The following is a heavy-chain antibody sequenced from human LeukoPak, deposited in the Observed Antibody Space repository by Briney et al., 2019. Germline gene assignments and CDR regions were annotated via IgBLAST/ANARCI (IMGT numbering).Heavy chain of an antibody. J-gene: IGHJ6*04. D-gene: IGHD2-2*01. CDR3: ARETYCSSTSCYLDYYYGMDV. CDR2: ISYDGSNK. CDR1: GFTFSSYA. Sequence: GRSLRLSCAASGFTFSSYAMHWVRQAPGKGLEGVAVISYDGSNKYYADSVKGRFTISRDNSKNTLYLQMNSLRAEDTAVYYCARETYCSSTSCYLDYYYGMDVWGKGTTVTVSS. V-gene: IGHV3-30*04.